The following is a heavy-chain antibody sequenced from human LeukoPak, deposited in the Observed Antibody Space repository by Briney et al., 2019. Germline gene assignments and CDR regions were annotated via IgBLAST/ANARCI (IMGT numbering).Heavy chain of an antibody. J-gene: IGHJ6*02. D-gene: IGHD5-18*01. CDR2: ISSSSSYI. CDR3: ASEDPGYSYGGSYYYYGMDV. Sequence: GGSLRLSCAASGFTFSSYSMNWVRQAPGKGLEWVSSISSSSSYIYYADSVKGRFTISRDNAKNSLYLQMNSLRAEDTAVYYCASEDPGYSYGGSYYYYGMDVWGQGTTVTVSS. V-gene: IGHV3-21*01. CDR1: GFTFSSYS.